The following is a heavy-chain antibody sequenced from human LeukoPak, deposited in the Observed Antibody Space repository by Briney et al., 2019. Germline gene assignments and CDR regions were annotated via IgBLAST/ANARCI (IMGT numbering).Heavy chain of an antibody. CDR2: ISYDGSNK. CDR3: AKLDSITMIVVVKSFDY. D-gene: IGHD3-22*01. J-gene: IGHJ4*02. Sequence: GGSLRLSCAASGFTFSSYGMHWVRQAPGKGLEWVAVISYDGSNKYYADSVKGRFTISRDNSKNTLFLQMNSLRAEDTAVYYCAKLDSITMIVVVKSFDYWGQGTLVTVSS. V-gene: IGHV3-30*18. CDR1: GFTFSSYG.